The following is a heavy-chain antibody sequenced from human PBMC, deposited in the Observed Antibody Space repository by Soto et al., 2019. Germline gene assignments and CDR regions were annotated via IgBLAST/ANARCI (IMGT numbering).Heavy chain of an antibody. J-gene: IGHJ4*02. CDR3: ARDWGYYYDSSGYSFPLDY. D-gene: IGHD3-22*01. V-gene: IGHV3-33*01. Sequence: PGGSLRLSCAASGFTFSSYGMHWVRQAPGKGLEWVAVIWYDGSNKYYADSVKGRFTISRDNSKNTLYLQMNSLRAEDTAVYYRARDWGYYYDSSGYSFPLDYWGQETLVTVSS. CDR2: IWYDGSNK. CDR1: GFTFSSYG.